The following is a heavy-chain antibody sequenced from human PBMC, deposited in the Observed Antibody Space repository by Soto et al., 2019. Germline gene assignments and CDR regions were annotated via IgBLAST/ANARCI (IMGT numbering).Heavy chain of an antibody. CDR3: ARDLGTGPFDY. CDR2: TYSGGST. D-gene: IGHD7-27*01. V-gene: IGHV3-53*01. J-gene: IGHJ4*02. Sequence: LRLSCAACGLTVRRPYSSWVRQAPGKGLEWVSVTYSGGSTYYADSVKGRFTISRDNSKNTLYLQMNSLRAEDTAVYYCARDLGTGPFDYWGQGTLVTVSS. CDR1: GLTVRRPY.